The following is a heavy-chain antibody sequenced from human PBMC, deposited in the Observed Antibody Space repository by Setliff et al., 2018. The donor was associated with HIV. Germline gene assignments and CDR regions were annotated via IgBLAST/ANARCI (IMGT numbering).Heavy chain of an antibody. D-gene: IGHD3-22*01. CDR2: IYHRGST. CDR1: GRSFSGYY. V-gene: IGHV4-34*01. Sequence: SETLSLTCAVYGRSFSGYYWGWIRQPPGKGLEWIGSIYHRGSTYYNPSLKSRVTVSIDPSYRQFSLKLTSVTAADTAVYYCARGLSFYDPGGFDYWGQGTLVTVSS. J-gene: IGHJ4*02. CDR3: ARGLSFYDPGGFDY.